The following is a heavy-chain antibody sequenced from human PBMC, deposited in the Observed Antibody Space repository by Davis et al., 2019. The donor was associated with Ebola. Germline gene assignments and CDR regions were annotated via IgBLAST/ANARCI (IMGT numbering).Heavy chain of an antibody. CDR2: INTDGSGK. Sequence: GESLKISCAASGFTFSGHCMTWVRQAPGRGLECVASINTDGSGKYYVESIKGRFTISRDNAKNSLYLQMSSLRAEDTAVYYCAKDRGWLQFDYWGQGALVTVSS. D-gene: IGHD5-24*01. V-gene: IGHV3-7*03. CDR1: GFTFSGHC. J-gene: IGHJ4*02. CDR3: AKDRGWLQFDY.